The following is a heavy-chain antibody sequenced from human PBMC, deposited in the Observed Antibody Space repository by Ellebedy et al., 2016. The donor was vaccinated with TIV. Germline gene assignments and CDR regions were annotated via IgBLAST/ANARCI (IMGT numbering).Heavy chain of an antibody. D-gene: IGHD3-22*01. V-gene: IGHV4-30-4*01. CDR2: ISYSGRT. CDR1: GASISSGGYY. Sequence: SETLSLTXTVSGASISSGGYYWTWIRQPPGKGLDWIGYISYSGRTFYNPSLKSRVSISVDTSKNQFSLNLSSVTAADTAVYFCARTDTSGYLFEFWGQGTLVTVSS. J-gene: IGHJ4*02. CDR3: ARTDTSGYLFEF.